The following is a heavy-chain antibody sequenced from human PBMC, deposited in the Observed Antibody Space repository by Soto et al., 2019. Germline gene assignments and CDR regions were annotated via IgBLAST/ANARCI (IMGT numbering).Heavy chain of an antibody. CDR3: AIVADCSGGRCYFSVDY. CDR2: IYYSGST. CDR1: GGSISSGDYY. D-gene: IGHD2-15*01. Sequence: QVQLQESGPGLVKPSQTLSLTCTVSGGSISSGDYYWSWIRQPPGKGLEWIGYIYYSGSTYYNPSLKSRVTTSVDTSKNQFSLKLSSVTAADTAVYYCAIVADCSGGRCYFSVDYWGQGTLVTVSS. V-gene: IGHV4-30-4*01. J-gene: IGHJ4*02.